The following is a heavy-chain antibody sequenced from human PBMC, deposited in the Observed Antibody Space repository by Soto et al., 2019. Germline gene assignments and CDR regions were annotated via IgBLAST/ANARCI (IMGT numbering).Heavy chain of an antibody. Sequence: SVKVSCKASGGTFSSYAISWVRQAPGQGLEWMGGIIPIFGTANYAQKFQGRVTITADESTSTAYMELSSLTSEDTAVYYCARDRGYCSGATCYNPLFDPWGQGTLVTVSS. CDR2: IIPIFGTA. CDR3: ARDRGYCSGATCYNPLFDP. V-gene: IGHV1-69*13. CDR1: GGTFSSYA. D-gene: IGHD2-15*01. J-gene: IGHJ5*02.